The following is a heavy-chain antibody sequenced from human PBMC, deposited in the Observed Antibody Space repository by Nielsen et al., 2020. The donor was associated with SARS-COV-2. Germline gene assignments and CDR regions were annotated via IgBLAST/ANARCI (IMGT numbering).Heavy chain of an antibody. CDR3: ARGGEYSSGWFTSYYGMDV. Sequence: GESLKISCAASGFTFSSYWMSWVRQAPGKGLEWVANIKQDGSEEYYVDSVKGRFTISRDNAKNSLYLQMNSLRAEDTAVYYCARGGEYSSGWFTSYYGMDVWGQGTTVTVSS. J-gene: IGHJ6*02. CDR1: GFTFSSYW. D-gene: IGHD6-19*01. V-gene: IGHV3-7*03. CDR2: IKQDGSEE.